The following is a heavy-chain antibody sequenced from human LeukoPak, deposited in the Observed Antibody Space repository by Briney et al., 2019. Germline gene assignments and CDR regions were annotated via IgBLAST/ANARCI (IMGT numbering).Heavy chain of an antibody. Sequence: SETLSLTCTVSGGSISSYYWSWIRQPPGKGLEWIGYIYYSGSTNYNPSLKSRVTISVDTSKNQFSLKLSSVTAADTAVYYCARKSPYYYGSGIPPPPYYYYGMDVWGQGTTVTVSS. D-gene: IGHD3-10*01. V-gene: IGHV4-59*08. CDR3: ARKSPYYYGSGIPPPPYYYYGMDV. J-gene: IGHJ6*02. CDR2: IYYSGST. CDR1: GGSISSYY.